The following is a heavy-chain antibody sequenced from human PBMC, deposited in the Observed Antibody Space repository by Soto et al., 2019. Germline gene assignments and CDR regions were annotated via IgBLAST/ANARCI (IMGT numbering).Heavy chain of an antibody. CDR3: AKEVSLGSTVDLGY. CDR2: ISGSGGST. J-gene: IGHJ4*02. Sequence: GGSLRLSCVASGFTFTIFAMSWVRQSPGKGLEWVSTISGSGGSTYYPDAVKGRFTISRDNSMGTLYLQMKSLRVEDTAIYYCAKEVSLGSTVDLGYWGQGTLVTVSS. D-gene: IGHD7-27*01. CDR1: GFTFTIFA. V-gene: IGHV3-23*01.